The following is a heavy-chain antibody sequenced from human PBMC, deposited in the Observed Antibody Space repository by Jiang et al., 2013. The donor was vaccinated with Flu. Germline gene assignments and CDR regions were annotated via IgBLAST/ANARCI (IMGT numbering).Heavy chain of an antibody. J-gene: IGHJ4*02. CDR3: ARAQGQGYSYGYSDY. V-gene: IGHV4-59*01. Sequence: KSRVTISVDTSKNQFSLKLSSVTAADTAVYYCARAQGQGYSYGYSDYWGQGTLVTVSS. D-gene: IGHD5-18*01.